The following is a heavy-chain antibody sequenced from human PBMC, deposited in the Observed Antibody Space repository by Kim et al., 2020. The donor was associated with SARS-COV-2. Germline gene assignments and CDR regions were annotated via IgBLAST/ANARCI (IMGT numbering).Heavy chain of an antibody. CDR1: GFTFSSYA. J-gene: IGHJ4*02. D-gene: IGHD2-2*01. CDR3: ARGRYCSSTSCSIGGAFDY. CDR2: IGTAGDT. Sequence: GGSLRLSCAASGFTFSSYAMHWVRQATGKGLEWVSAIGTAGDTYYPGSVKGRFTISRENAKNSLYLQMNSQGAGDTAVYYCARGRYCSSTSCSIGGAFDYWGQGTLVTVSS. V-gene: IGHV3-13*01.